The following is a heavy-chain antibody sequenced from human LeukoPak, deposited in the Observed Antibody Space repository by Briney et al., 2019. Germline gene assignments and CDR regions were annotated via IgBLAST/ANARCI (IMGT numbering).Heavy chain of an antibody. CDR2: ISSSSSYI. J-gene: IGHJ4*02. V-gene: IGHV3-21*01. CDR3: ARNPWGDIVVVPAAIADY. Sequence: GGSLRLSCAASGFTFSSYSMNWVRQAPGKGLEWVSSISSSSSYIYYADSVKGRFTIPRDNAKNSLYLQMNSLRAEDTAVYYCARNPWGDIVVVPAAIADYWGQGTLVTVSS. D-gene: IGHD2-2*01. CDR1: GFTFSSYS.